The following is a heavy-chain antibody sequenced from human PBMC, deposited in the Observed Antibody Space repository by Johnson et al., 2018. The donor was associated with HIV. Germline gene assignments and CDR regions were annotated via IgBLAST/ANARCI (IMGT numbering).Heavy chain of an antibody. CDR2: IYRGGDT. V-gene: IGHV3-43*02. J-gene: IGHJ3*02. CDR1: GFTFSHYG. Sequence: VQLVESGGGVVRPGGSLRLSCAASGFTFSHYGMHWVRQVPGRGLEWVSVIYRGGDTYYADSVKGRFTISRDNSRNSLYLQMKSLRAEDTALYYCARAEIYEGRVGDFAFDIWGRGTMVTVSS. D-gene: IGHD3-10*01. CDR3: ARAEIYEGRVGDFAFDI.